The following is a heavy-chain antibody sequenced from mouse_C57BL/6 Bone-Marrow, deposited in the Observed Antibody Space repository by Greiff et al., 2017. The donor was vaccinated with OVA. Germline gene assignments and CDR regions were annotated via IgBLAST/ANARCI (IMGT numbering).Heavy chain of an antibody. V-gene: IGHV1-50*01. CDR1: GYTFTSYW. CDR2: IDPSDSYT. Sequence: QVQLKESGAELVKPGASVKLSCKASGYTFTSYWMQWVKQRPGQGLEWIGEIDPSDSYTNYNQKFKGKATLTVDTSSSTAYMQLSSLTSEDSAVYYCAREDYSNYGDYFDYWGQGTTLTVSS. CDR3: AREDYSNYGDYFDY. D-gene: IGHD2-5*01. J-gene: IGHJ2*01.